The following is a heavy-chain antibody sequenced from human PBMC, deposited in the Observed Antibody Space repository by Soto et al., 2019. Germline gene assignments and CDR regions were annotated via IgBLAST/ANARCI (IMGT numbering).Heavy chain of an antibody. CDR2: ISGSGGST. CDR1: GFTFSSYA. V-gene: IGHV3-23*01. Sequence: GGSLRLSCAASGFTFSSYAMSWVRQAPGKGLEWVSAISGSGGSTYYADSVKGRFTISRDNSKNRLYLQMNSLRAEDTAVYYCAKNKDCSSTSCYYFDYWGQGTLVTVSS. J-gene: IGHJ4*02. CDR3: AKNKDCSSTSCYYFDY. D-gene: IGHD2-2*01.